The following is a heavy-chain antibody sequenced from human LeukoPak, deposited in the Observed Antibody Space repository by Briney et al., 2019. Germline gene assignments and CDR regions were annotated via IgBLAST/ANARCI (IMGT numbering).Heavy chain of an antibody. CDR3: ARDRGRRRDGYNYPFDY. J-gene: IGHJ4*02. D-gene: IGHD5-24*01. Sequence: GGSLRLSCAASGFTFSSYWMHWVRQAPGKGLVWVSRINSDGSSTSYADSVKGRFTISRDNAKNTLYLQMNSLRAEDSAVYYCARDRGRRRDGYNYPFDYWGQGTLVTVSS. V-gene: IGHV3-74*01. CDR2: INSDGSST. CDR1: GFTFSSYW.